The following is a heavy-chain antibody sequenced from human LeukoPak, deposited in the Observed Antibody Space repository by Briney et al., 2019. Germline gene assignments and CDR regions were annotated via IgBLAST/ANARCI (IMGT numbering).Heavy chain of an antibody. CDR2: INHSGST. J-gene: IGHJ6*02. CDR3: ARGRRRQGVYGMDV. V-gene: IGHV4-34*01. CDR1: GGSFSGYY. Sequence: PSETLSLTCAVYGGSFSGYYWSWIRQPPGKGLEWIGEINHSGSTNYNPSLKSRVTISVGTSKNQFSLKLSSVTAADTAVYYCARGRRRQGVYGMDVWGQGTTVTVSS.